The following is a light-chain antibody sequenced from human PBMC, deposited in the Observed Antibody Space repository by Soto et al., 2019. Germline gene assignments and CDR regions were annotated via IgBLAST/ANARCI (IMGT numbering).Light chain of an antibody. CDR1: QSVLYSSNNKNY. Sequence: DIVMTQSPDSLAVSLGERATINCRSSQSVLYSSNNKNYLAWYQQKPGHPPKLLIYWTSTRESGVPDRFSGSGCGTDFTLTISSLQAEDVAVYYCHQYYSLPYTFGQGTKLEIK. CDR3: HQYYSLPYT. CDR2: WTS. V-gene: IGKV4-1*01. J-gene: IGKJ2*01.